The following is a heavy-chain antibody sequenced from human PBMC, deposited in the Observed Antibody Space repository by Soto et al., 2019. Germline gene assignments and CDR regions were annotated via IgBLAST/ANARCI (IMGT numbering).Heavy chain of an antibody. CDR1: GGTFSSYA. J-gene: IGHJ6*02. D-gene: IGHD4-17*01. V-gene: IGHV1-69*13. Sequence: VASVKVSCKASGGTFSSYAISWVRQAPGQGLEWMGGIIPTFGTANYAQKFQGRVTITADESTSTAYMELSSLRSEDTAVYYCARDLTYGGNSGSLVYYGMDVWGQGTTVTVSS. CDR3: ARDLTYGGNSGSLVYYGMDV. CDR2: IIPTFGTA.